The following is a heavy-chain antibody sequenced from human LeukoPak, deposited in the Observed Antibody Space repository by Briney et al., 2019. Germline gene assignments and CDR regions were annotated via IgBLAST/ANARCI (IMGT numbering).Heavy chain of an antibody. D-gene: IGHD2-8*01. J-gene: IGHJ3*02. Sequence: GGSLRLSCAASGFTFSSYSMNWVRQAPGKGLEWVSSISSSSSYIYYADSVKGRFTISRDNSKNTLYLQMNSLRAEDTAVYYCAKASNGGINDAFDIWGQGTMVTVSS. CDR2: ISSSSSYI. CDR3: AKASNGGINDAFDI. CDR1: GFTFSSYS. V-gene: IGHV3-21*01.